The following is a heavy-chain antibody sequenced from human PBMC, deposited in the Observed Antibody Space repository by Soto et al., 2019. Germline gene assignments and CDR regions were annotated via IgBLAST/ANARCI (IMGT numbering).Heavy chain of an antibody. D-gene: IGHD3-3*01. CDR2: IYYSGST. Sequence: PSETLSLTCTVSGGSISSYYWSWIRQPPGKGLEWIGYIYYSGSTNYNPSLKSRVTISVDTSKNQFSLKLSSVTAADTAVYYCARQGLDFWSGNYFDYWGQGTQVTVSS. CDR3: ARQGLDFWSGNYFDY. J-gene: IGHJ4*02. V-gene: IGHV4-59*08. CDR1: GGSISSYY.